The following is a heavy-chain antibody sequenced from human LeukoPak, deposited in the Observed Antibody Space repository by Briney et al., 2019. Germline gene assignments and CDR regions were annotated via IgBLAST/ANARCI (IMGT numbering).Heavy chain of an antibody. CDR2: ISGSGGST. CDR1: GFTFSSYA. D-gene: IGHD3-22*01. Sequence: GGSLRLTCAASGFTFSSYAMSWVRQAPGKGLEWVSAISGSGGSTYYADSVKGRFTISRDNSKNTLYLQMNSLRAEETAVYYCAKDLRTYYYDSSGYYSPRYYYYHYMDVWGKGTTVTVSS. V-gene: IGHV3-23*01. CDR3: AKDLRTYYYDSSGYYSPRYYYYHYMDV. J-gene: IGHJ6*03.